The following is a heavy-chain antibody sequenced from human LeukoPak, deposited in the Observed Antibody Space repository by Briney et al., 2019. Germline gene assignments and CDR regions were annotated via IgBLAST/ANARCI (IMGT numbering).Heavy chain of an antibody. Sequence: SETLSLTCTVSGGAINSYHWTWIRQPPGKGLEWIASIYYIGSPKYNPSLESRVTISVDTSKNQFSLKVNSLTAADTAVYYCAKDVGKLTRTNVAAAHRARFDYWGQGTLVTVSS. V-gene: IGHV4-59*01. CDR3: AKDVGKLTRTNVAAAHRARFDY. D-gene: IGHD2-2*01. CDR1: GGAINSYH. J-gene: IGHJ4*02. CDR2: IYYIGSP.